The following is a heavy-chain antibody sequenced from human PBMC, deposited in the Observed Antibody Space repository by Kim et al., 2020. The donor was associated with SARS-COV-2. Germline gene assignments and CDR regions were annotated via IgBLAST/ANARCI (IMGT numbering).Heavy chain of an antibody. CDR3: AGGPSEYSSSAGIDY. CDR1: GGTFSSYA. D-gene: IGHD6-6*01. J-gene: IGHJ4*02. V-gene: IGHV1-69*13. CDR2: IIPIFGTA. Sequence: SVKVSCKASGGTFSSYAISWVRQAPGQGLEWMGGIIPIFGTANYAQKFQGRVTITADESTSTAYMELSSLRSEDTAVYYCAGGPSEYSSSAGIDYWGQGTLVTVSS.